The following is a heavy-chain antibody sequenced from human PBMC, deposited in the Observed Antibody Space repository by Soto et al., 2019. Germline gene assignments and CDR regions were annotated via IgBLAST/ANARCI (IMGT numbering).Heavy chain of an antibody. D-gene: IGHD3-10*01. J-gene: IGHJ4*02. CDR2: MYYSGTT. CDR3: ATLWGQD. Sequence: SETLSLTCTVSGGSISISSYFWCWIRQPPGKGLEWIGSMYYSGTTYYNPSLKSRVTISVDTSKNQFSLKLSSATAADTAVYYCATLWGQDWGQGTLVTVSS. V-gene: IGHV4-39*01. CDR1: GGSISISSYF.